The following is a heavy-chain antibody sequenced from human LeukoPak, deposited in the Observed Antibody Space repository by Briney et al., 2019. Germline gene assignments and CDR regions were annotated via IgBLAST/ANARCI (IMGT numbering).Heavy chain of an antibody. CDR3: AKKLLGVVPAAIGGY. V-gene: IGHV3-23*01. D-gene: IGHD5-18*01. CDR1: GFTFSSYA. Sequence: GGSLRLSCAAPGFTFSSYAMSRGRQAPRKGLEWGSAISGSGGSTYYADSLRGRFTISRDNSKNTLYMQMNRPGAATTAVCICAKKLLGVVPAAIGGYWGQGTLVTVSS. J-gene: IGHJ4*02. CDR2: ISGSGGST.